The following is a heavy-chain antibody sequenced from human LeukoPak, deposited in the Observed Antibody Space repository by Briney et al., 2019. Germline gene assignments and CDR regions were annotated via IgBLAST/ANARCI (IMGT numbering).Heavy chain of an antibody. J-gene: IGHJ6*02. CDR3: AKGEAGDYRGSYYYGMDV. CDR1: GFTFSSYA. CDR2: ISYDGSNK. Sequence: PGGSLRLSCAASGFTFSSYAMSWVRQAPGKGLEWVAVISYDGSNKYYADSVKGRFTISRDNSKNTLYLQMNSLRAEDTAVYHCAKGEAGDYRGSYYYGMDVWGQGTTVTVSS. V-gene: IGHV3-30*18. D-gene: IGHD4-17*01.